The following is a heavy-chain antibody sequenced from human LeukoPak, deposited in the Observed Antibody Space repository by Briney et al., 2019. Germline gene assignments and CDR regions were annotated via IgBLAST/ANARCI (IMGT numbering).Heavy chain of an antibody. CDR3: ARDPLLWFGEAIDY. CDR1: GYTFTSYG. D-gene: IGHD3-10*01. J-gene: IGHJ4*02. Sequence: ASVKVSCKASGYTFTSYGISWVRQAPGQGLEWMGWISAYNGNTNYAQKLQGRVTMTTDTSTSTAYMELRSLRPDDTAVYYCARDPLLWFGEAIDYWGQGTLVTVSS. V-gene: IGHV1-18*01. CDR2: ISAYNGNT.